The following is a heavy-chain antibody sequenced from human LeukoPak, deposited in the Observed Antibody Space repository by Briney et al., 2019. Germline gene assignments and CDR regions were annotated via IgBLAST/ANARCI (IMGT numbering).Heavy chain of an antibody. CDR1: GYTFTGYY. CDR2: INPNSGGT. Sequence: ASVKVSCKASGYTFTGYYMHWVRQAPGQGLEWMGWINPNSGGTNYAQKFQGGVTMTRDTSISTAYMELSRLRSDDTAVYYCARDKRASYSSSWYDMDVWGKGTTVTVSS. CDR3: ARDKRASYSSSWYDMDV. V-gene: IGHV1-2*02. D-gene: IGHD6-13*01. J-gene: IGHJ6*03.